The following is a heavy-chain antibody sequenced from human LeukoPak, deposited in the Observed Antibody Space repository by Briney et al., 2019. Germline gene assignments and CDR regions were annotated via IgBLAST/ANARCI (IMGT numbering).Heavy chain of an antibody. CDR2: IYHSGNT. CDR3: ARDRATTTGGFDY. Sequence: SETLSLTCSVSGYSISSDYYWGWIRQPPGKGLEWIGSIYHSGNTYYNPSLKSRITISVDTSKSRFSLSLGSVTAADTAIYYCARDRATTTGGFDYWGQGTLVTVSS. D-gene: IGHD1-26*01. V-gene: IGHV4-38-2*02. CDR1: GYSISSDYY. J-gene: IGHJ4*02.